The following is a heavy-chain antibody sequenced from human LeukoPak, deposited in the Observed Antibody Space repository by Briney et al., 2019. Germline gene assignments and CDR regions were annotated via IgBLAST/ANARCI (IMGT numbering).Heavy chain of an antibody. CDR2: ISSSSSTI. CDR1: GFTFSSYS. D-gene: IGHD2-2*02. Sequence: GGSLSLSFAASGFTFSSYSMNWVRQAPGKGLEWVSYISSSSSTIYYADSVKGRFTISRDNAKNSLYLQMNSLRAEDTAVYYCARDLALGYCSSTSCSTSDYWGQGTLVTVSS. V-gene: IGHV3-48*01. CDR3: ARDLALGYCSSTSCSTSDY. J-gene: IGHJ4*02.